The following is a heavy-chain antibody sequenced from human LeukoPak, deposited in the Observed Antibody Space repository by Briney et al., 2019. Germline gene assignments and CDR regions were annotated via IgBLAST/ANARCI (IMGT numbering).Heavy chain of an antibody. V-gene: IGHV1-8*01. CDR2: MNPNSGNT. CDR1: GYTFTSYD. CDR3: ASNDFWSGYYRRNAFDI. J-gene: IGHJ3*02. D-gene: IGHD3-3*01. Sequence: ASVKVSCKASGYTFTSYDINWVRQATGQGVEWMGWMNPNSGNTGYAQKFQGRVTMTRNTSISTAYMELSSLRSEDTAVYYCASNDFWSGYYRRNAFDIWGQGTMVTVSS.